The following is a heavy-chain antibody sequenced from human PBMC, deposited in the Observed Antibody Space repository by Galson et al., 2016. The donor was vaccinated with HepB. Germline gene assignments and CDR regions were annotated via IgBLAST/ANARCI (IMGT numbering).Heavy chain of an antibody. V-gene: IGHV4-30-2*01. CDR1: GGSISTSSSS. D-gene: IGHD2-8*02. CDR3: ARFGIASYDTRPGSTGVFDI. Sequence: TLSLTCAVSGGSISTSSSSWSWIRQPPGKGLEWIGYIYHTGSTYYSPPLKSRVTILVDKSKNQFSLNLKSVTAADTAVYYCARFGIASYDTRPGSTGVFDIWGQGAMVVVSS. CDR2: IYHTGST. J-gene: IGHJ3*02.